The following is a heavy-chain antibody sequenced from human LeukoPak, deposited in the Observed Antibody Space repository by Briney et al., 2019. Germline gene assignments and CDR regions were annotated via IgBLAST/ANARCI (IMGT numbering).Heavy chain of an antibody. CDR2: MNPNSGNT. CDR1: GYTFTSYY. CDR3: ARVRLFSGSSKNWFDP. V-gene: IGHV1-8*02. Sequence: ASVKVSCKASGYTFTSYYMHWVRQATGQGLEWMGWMNPNSGNTGYAQKFQGRVTMTRNTSISTAYMELSSLRSEDTAVYYCARVRLFSGSSKNWFDPWGQGTLVTVSS. D-gene: IGHD1-26*01. J-gene: IGHJ5*02.